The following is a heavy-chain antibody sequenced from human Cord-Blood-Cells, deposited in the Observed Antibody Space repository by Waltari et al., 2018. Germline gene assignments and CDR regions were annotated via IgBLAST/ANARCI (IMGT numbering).Heavy chain of an antibody. CDR3: ARARTFNWFDP. J-gene: IGHJ5*02. CDR2: IRSSSSYI. CDR1: GFTFSSYS. V-gene: IGHV3-21*01. Sequence: EVQLVESGGGLVKPGGSLRLSCAASGFTFSSYSMNWVRQAPGKGLGWVSSIRSSSSYIYYADSVKGRFTISRDNAKNSLYRQMNSLRAEDTAVYYCARARTFNWFDPWGQGTLVTVSS.